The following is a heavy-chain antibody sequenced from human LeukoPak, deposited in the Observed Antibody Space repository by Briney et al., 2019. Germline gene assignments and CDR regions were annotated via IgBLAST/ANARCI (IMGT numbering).Heavy chain of an antibody. CDR3: ARRYYFVSGSYYPFDF. Sequence: WIRQPPGKGLEWMGCIHYSGTTYSNPSLKSRISISVDTSKSQFSLKLRSVTAADTAVYYCARRYYFVSGSYYPFDFWGQGTLVTVSS. D-gene: IGHD3-10*01. V-gene: IGHV4-39*01. CDR2: IHYSGTT. J-gene: IGHJ4*02.